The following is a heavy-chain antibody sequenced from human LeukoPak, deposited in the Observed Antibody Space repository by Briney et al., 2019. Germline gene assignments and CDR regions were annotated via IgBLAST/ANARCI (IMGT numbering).Heavy chain of an antibody. CDR2: ISSSGRTI. CDR3: ARGRFGSC. D-gene: IGHD6-13*01. J-gene: IGHJ1*01. V-gene: IGHV3-48*03. Sequence: GGSLRLSCAASGFTFNNYEMTWVRQAPGKGLEWVSYISSSGRTIYYADSVKGRFTISRDNAKNSLYLQMNSLRAEDMAVYYCARGRFGSCWGQGTLVTVSS. CDR1: GFTFNNYE.